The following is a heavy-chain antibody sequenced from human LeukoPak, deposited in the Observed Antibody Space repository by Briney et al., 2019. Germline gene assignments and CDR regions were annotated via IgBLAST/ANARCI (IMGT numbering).Heavy chain of an antibody. CDR2: LSYDGSIK. CDR3: ARDRYSSGPYYFDY. J-gene: IGHJ4*02. D-gene: IGHD6-19*01. Sequence: GGSLRLSCAASGFTFSSYAMHWVRQAPGKGLEYVAALSYDGSIKYYADSVKGRFTISRDNSKNTLYLQMNSLRAEDTAMYYCARDRYSSGPYYFDYWGQGTLVTVSS. V-gene: IGHV3-30*14. CDR1: GFTFSSYA.